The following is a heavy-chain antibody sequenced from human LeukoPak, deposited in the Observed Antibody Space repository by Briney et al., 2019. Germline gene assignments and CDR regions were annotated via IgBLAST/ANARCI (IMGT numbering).Heavy chain of an antibody. Sequence: PGGSLRLSCAASGFTVRSNYMSWVRQAPGKGLEWVSIIYNDGGTYYADSVKGRFTISRDNSKNTLFLQMNGLRAEDTAVYFCARLYYDILTAIRNWGQGTLVTVSS. CDR2: IYNDGGT. J-gene: IGHJ4*02. CDR1: GFTVRSNY. V-gene: IGHV3-53*01. CDR3: ARLYYDILTAIRN. D-gene: IGHD3-9*01.